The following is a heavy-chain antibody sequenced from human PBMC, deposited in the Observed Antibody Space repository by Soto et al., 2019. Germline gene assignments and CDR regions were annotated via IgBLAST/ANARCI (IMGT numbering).Heavy chain of an antibody. V-gene: IGHV3-9*01. J-gene: IGHJ3*02. CDR1: RFTFDYHA. CDR2: ISWNSGSI. Sequence: GGSLRLSCAASRFTFDYHAMHWVRQAPGKGLEWVSGISWNSGSIGYADSVKGRFTISRDNAKNSLYLQMNSLRPEDTALYYCAKDISPGRGDAFDIWGQGTMVTVSS. CDR3: AKDISPGRGDAFDI. D-gene: IGHD7-27*01.